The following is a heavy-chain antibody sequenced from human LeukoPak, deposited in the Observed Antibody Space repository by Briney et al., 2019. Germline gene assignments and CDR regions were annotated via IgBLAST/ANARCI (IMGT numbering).Heavy chain of an antibody. J-gene: IGHJ2*01. V-gene: IGHV1-69*05. CDR1: GGTFSSYA. Sequence: GSSVKVSCKASGGTFSSYAISWVRQAPGQGLEWMGGIIPIFGTANYAQKFQGRVTITTDESTSTAYMELSSLRSEDTAVYYCARAREMATTIPLEYWYFDLWGRGTLVTVSS. CDR2: IIPIFGTA. D-gene: IGHD5-24*01. CDR3: ARAREMATTIPLEYWYFDL.